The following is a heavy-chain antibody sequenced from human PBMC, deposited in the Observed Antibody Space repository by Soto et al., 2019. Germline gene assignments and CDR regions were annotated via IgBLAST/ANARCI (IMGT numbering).Heavy chain of an antibody. V-gene: IGHV4-61*01. CDR1: GASVSSGKYY. CDR2: FYYTGST. CDR3: ASRTVKTVYYLDY. Sequence: SETLSLTCTVSGASVSSGKYYWSWIRQPPGKGLEYIGDFYYTGSTNYNPSLKSRVTISVDTSKNQFSLRLNSLNTADTAVYYCASRTVKTVYYLDYWGQGTLVTVSS. D-gene: IGHD1-1*01. J-gene: IGHJ4*02.